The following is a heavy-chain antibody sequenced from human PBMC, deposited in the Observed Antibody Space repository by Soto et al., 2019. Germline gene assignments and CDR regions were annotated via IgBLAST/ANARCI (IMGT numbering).Heavy chain of an antibody. D-gene: IGHD2-15*01. Sequence: QLQLQESGPGLVKPSETLSLTCTVSGGSISSSSYYWGWIRQPPGKGLEWIGSIYYSGSTYYNPSLKSRVTISVDTSKNQFSLKLSSVTAADTAVYYCARHGTPYDYYYYMDVWGKGTTVTVSS. J-gene: IGHJ6*03. CDR1: GGSISSSSYY. CDR2: IYYSGST. V-gene: IGHV4-39*01. CDR3: ARHGTPYDYYYYMDV.